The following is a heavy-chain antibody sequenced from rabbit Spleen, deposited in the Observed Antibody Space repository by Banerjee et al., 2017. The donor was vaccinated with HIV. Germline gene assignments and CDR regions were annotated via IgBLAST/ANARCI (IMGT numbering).Heavy chain of an antibody. CDR3: ARDLDGVIGWNFGW. V-gene: IGHV1S45*01. CDR1: GFDFSTYS. Sequence: QEQLVESGGGLVQPGGSLKLSCKASGFDFSTYSMSWVRQAPGKGLEWIACIYAGSSGSTYYASWAKGRFTISKTSSTTVTLQMTSLTAADTATYFCARDLDGVIGWNFGWWGPGTLVTVS. J-gene: IGHJ4*01. CDR2: IYAGSSGST. D-gene: IGHD1-1*01.